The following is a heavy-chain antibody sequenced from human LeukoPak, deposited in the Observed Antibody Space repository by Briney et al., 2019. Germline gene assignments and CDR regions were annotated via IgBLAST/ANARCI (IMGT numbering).Heavy chain of an antibody. D-gene: IGHD3-16*01. Sequence: QAGGSLRLSXAASGFTFSSYWMSWVRQAPGKGLEWVASIKQDGSEKYYVDSVKGRFTISRDNAKNSLYLQMNSLRAEDTAVYYCARDMLLTGPAEVYFDYWGQGTLVTVSS. CDR1: GFTFSSYW. V-gene: IGHV3-7*01. CDR2: IKQDGSEK. CDR3: ARDMLLTGPAEVYFDY. J-gene: IGHJ4*02.